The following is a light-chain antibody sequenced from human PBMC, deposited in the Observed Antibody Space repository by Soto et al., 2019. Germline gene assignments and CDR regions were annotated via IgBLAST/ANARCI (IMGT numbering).Light chain of an antibody. J-gene: IGLJ2*01. V-gene: IGLV1-40*01. Sequence: QSVLTQPPSVSGSPGQMVTISCTGSSSNIGAGYDVHWYQQLPGTAPKLLIYGNSNRPSGVPDRFSGSKSGTSASLAITGLQAEDEADYYCQSYDSSLSGSRVFGGGTK. CDR3: QSYDSSLSGSRV. CDR1: SSNIGAGYD. CDR2: GNS.